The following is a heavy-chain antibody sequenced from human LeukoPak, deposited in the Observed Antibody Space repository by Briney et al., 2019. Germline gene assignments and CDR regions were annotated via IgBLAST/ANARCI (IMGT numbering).Heavy chain of an antibody. J-gene: IGHJ3*02. CDR1: GGPISSGGYS. Sequence: SQTLSLTCAVSGGPISSGGYSWSWIRQPPGKGLEWIGYIYHSGSAYYNPSLKSRVTISVDRSKNQFSLKLSSVTAADTAVYYCARAPSYYGSGSYYAFDIWGQGTMVTVSS. CDR2: IYHSGSA. V-gene: IGHV4-30-2*01. CDR3: ARAPSYYGSGSYYAFDI. D-gene: IGHD3-10*01.